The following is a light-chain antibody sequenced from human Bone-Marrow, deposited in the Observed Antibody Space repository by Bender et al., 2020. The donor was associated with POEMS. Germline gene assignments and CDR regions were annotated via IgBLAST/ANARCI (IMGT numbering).Light chain of an antibody. J-gene: IGLJ3*02. Sequence: QSALTQPPSASGSPGQSVTISCTGTSSDVGGYNYVSWYRQHPGKAPKLMIYEVHKRPSGVSNRFSGSQSGNTASLTISGLQAEDEADYYCISFTNTNTWVFGGGTKLTVL. CDR3: ISFTNTNTWV. V-gene: IGLV2-14*01. CDR2: EVH. CDR1: SSDVGGYNY.